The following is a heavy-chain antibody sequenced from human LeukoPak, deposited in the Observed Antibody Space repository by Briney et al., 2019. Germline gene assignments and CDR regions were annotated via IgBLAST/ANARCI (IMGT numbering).Heavy chain of an antibody. D-gene: IGHD3-22*01. Sequence: PSETLSLTCTVSGGSISSYYWSWIRQPPGKGLEWIGYIYYSGSTNYNPSLKSRVTISVHTSKNQFSLKLSSVTAADTAVYYCARQTDDSSGYYPHYFDYWGQGTLVTVSS. CDR2: IYYSGST. J-gene: IGHJ4*02. V-gene: IGHV4-59*08. CDR3: ARQTDDSSGYYPHYFDY. CDR1: GGSISSYY.